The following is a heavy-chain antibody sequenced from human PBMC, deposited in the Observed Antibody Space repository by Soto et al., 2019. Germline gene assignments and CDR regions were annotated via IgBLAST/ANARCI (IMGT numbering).Heavy chain of an antibody. D-gene: IGHD3-22*01. CDR3: AKDGVERKPEVVYHSSDFFLNYFDS. CDR2: ISSGGDHT. CDR1: VFTFSSYG. J-gene: IGHJ4*02. Sequence: PGGSLRLSCTASVFTFSSYGMTWVRQAPGKGLEWVSVISSGGDHTDYADSVKGRLTISRDNSKNTLYLQMNSLRAEDTAVYYCAKDGVERKPEVVYHSSDFFLNYFDSWGQGTLVTVSS. V-gene: IGHV3-23*01.